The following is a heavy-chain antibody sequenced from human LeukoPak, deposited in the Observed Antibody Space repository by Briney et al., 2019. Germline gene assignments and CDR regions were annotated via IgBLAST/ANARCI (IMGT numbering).Heavy chain of an antibody. CDR3: AKISTGTNCCLEGSQH. V-gene: IGHV3-30-3*02. CDR1: GFTSSP. D-gene: IGHD1-1*01. CDR2: ISSDGNNK. Sequence: QPGRSLRLSCAASGFTSSPMHWVRQAPGKGLEWVAVISSDGNNKHYADSVKGRFTVSRDNSNNSLYLQMNSLKPEDAAVYYCAKISTGTNCCLEGSQHWGQGTLVTVSS. J-gene: IGHJ1*01.